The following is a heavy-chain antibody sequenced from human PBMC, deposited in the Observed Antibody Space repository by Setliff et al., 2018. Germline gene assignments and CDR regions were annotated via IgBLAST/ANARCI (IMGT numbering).Heavy chain of an antibody. Sequence: SETLSLTCTVSGGSMRSISYYWGWVRQPPGKGLEWIGTIYDSGTTYYNPSLKSRVTISVDASKNQFSLRLSSVTAADTAVYYCAICRYQVPYNYWGQGSLVTVSS. CDR1: GGSMRSISYY. V-gene: IGHV4-39*01. CDR2: IYDSGTT. J-gene: IGHJ4*02. CDR3: AICRYQVPYNY. D-gene: IGHD2-2*01.